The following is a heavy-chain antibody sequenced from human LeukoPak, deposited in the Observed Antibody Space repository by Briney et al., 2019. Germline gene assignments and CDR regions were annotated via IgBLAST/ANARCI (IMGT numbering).Heavy chain of an antibody. D-gene: IGHD6-19*01. CDR3: ARGRGWYDY. Sequence: SETLSLTCTVSGGSITTNYWSWVRQPPGKGLEWIAYMYYSGDTNYSPSLKSRVTISMDASKKQVSLKMTSVTAADTAVYYCARGRGWYDYWGQGTLVTVSS. J-gene: IGHJ4*02. CDR1: GGSITTNY. CDR2: MYYSGDT. V-gene: IGHV4-59*01.